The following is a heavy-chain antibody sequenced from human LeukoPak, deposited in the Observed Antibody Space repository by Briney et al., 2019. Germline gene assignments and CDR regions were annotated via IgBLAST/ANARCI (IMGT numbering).Heavy chain of an antibody. V-gene: IGHV3-66*01. CDR3: ARDDRAVALTLDS. CDR1: GFTVSSNC. D-gene: IGHD6-19*01. J-gene: IGHJ4*02. Sequence: GGSLRLSCAASGFTVSSNCMSWVRQAPGKGLEWVSVIYTGGNTYYADSVKGRFTISGDNSKNTVYLQMNSLRAEDTALYYCARDDRAVALTLDSWGQGTLVTVSS. CDR2: IYTGGNT.